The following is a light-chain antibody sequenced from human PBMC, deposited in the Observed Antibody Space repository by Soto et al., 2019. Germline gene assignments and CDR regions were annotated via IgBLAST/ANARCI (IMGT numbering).Light chain of an antibody. V-gene: IGLV2-14*01. J-gene: IGLJ1*01. CDR1: TSDVGRYNY. Sequence: QSALPQPSSVSGSPGQSITIPCTGTTSDVGRYNYVSWYQQHPGKAPKLIIYDVSNRPSGVSNRFSGSKSGNTASLTISGLQAEDEADYYCNSYTSSSTYVFGTGTKVTVL. CDR2: DVS. CDR3: NSYTSSSTYV.